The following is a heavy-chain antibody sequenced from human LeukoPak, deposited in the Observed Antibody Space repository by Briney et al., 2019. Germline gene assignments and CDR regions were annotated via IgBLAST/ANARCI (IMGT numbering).Heavy chain of an antibody. CDR3: ARRGARYSYGPNWFDP. CDR1: GYTFTSYD. Sequence: ASVKVSCKASGYTFTSYDINWVRQATGQGLEWMGWMNPNSGNTGYAQKFQGRVTMTRNTSISTAYMELSSLRSEDTAVYYCARRGARYSYGPNWFDPWGQGTLATVSS. D-gene: IGHD5-18*01. V-gene: IGHV1-8*01. J-gene: IGHJ5*02. CDR2: MNPNSGNT.